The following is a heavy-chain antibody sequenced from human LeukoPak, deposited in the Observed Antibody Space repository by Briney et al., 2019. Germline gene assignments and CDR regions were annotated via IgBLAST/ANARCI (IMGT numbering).Heavy chain of an antibody. J-gene: IGHJ6*03. CDR2: IKQDGSER. Sequence: GGSLRLSCAASGFTFSSYWMSWVRQAPGKGLEWVATIKQDGSERYYVDSVKGRFTISRDNAQNSLSLQMNSLRAEDTAVYYCARGEYSSGWYGEYYYYYMDVWGKGTTVTVSS. V-gene: IGHV3-7*01. D-gene: IGHD6-19*01. CDR1: GFTFSSYW. CDR3: ARGEYSSGWYGEYYYYYMDV.